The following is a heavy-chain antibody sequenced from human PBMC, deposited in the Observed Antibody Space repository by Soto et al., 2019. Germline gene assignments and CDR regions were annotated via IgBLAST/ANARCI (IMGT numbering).Heavy chain of an antibody. CDR3: ARDSHSSSSFFDY. V-gene: IGHV3-33*01. CDR1: GFTFSSYG. Sequence: QVQLVESGGGVVQPGRSLRLSCAASGFTFSSYGMHWVRQAPGKGLEWVAVIWYDGSNKYYADSVKGRFTISRDNSKNTLYLQMNSLKAEDTAVYYCARDSHSSSSFFDYWGQGTLVTVSS. D-gene: IGHD6-6*01. J-gene: IGHJ4*02. CDR2: IWYDGSNK.